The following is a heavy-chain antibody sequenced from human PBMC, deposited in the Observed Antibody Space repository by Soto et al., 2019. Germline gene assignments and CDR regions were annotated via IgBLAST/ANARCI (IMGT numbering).Heavy chain of an antibody. CDR2: ISSSSSTI. CDR1: GFTFSSYS. J-gene: IGHJ5*02. Sequence: GGSLRLSCAASGFTFSSYSMNWVRQAPGKGLEWVSYISSSSSTIYYADSVKGRFTISRDNAKNSLYLQMNSLRAEDTAVYYCARHPERIAQIGWLDPWGQGTLVTVSS. CDR3: ARHPERIAQIGWLDP. V-gene: IGHV3-48*01. D-gene: IGHD6-13*01.